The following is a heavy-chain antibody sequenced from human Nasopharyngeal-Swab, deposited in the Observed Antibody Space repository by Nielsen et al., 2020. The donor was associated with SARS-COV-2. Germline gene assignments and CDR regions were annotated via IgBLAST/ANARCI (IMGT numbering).Heavy chain of an antibody. CDR2: INPGGDVI. CDR3: ARKVALDI. Sequence: GESLKISCAASGFTVSGYYISWIRQAPGKGLECIAYINPGGDVIAYADSVQGRFSISRDSATNSVYLQMNSLRTDDTAVYFCARKVALDIWGQGTVVTVSS. CDR1: GFTVSGYY. V-gene: IGHV3-11*01. J-gene: IGHJ3*02.